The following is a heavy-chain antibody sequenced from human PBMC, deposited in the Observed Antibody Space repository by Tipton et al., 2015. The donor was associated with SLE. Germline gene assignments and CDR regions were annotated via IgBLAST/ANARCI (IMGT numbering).Heavy chain of an antibody. CDR3: ARCGSAPCKLDY. Sequence: QSGAEVKKPGSSVKVSCKASGGTFSSYTITWVRQAPGQGLEWVGGIIPIFATANYAQKFQGRVTITADESTSTAYMELSSLTSEDTAVYYCARCGSAPCKLDYWGQGTLVTVSS. D-gene: IGHD2/OR15-2a*01. V-gene: IGHV1-69*01. J-gene: IGHJ4*02. CDR2: IIPIFATA. CDR1: GGTFSSYT.